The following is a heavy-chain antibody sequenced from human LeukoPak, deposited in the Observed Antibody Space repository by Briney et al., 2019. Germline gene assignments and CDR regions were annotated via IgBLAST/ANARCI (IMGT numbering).Heavy chain of an antibody. CDR3: ARGSYEDY. V-gene: IGHV1-18*01. CDR1: GYTFTSYG. J-gene: IGHJ4*02. D-gene: IGHD3-16*01. Sequence: ASVQVSCKASGYTFTSYGMTWVRQAPGQGLEWMGWVSPYNDNTNYAQNLQDRVTMTTDTSATTAYMELRSLRSDDTAVYYCARGSYEDYWGQGTLVTVSS. CDR2: VSPYNDNT.